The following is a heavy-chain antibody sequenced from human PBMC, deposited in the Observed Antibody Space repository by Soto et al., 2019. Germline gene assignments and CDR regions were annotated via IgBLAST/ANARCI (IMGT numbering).Heavy chain of an antibody. CDR3: ARSFPNYDFWSGYYYYCGMDV. D-gene: IGHD3-3*01. Sequence: PGESLKISCTVSGYSFTVYLIGWVRQMPGKGLEWMGIIYPGDSDTRYSPSFQGQVTISADKSISTAYLQWSSLKASDTAMYYCARSFPNYDFWSGYYYYCGMDVWGQGTTVNVSS. CDR1: GYSFTVYL. CDR2: IYPGDSDT. J-gene: IGHJ6*02. V-gene: IGHV5-51*01.